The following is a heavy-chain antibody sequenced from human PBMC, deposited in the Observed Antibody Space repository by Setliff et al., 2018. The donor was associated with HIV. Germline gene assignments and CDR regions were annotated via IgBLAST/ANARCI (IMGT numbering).Heavy chain of an antibody. CDR1: GYTFTTYG. CDR2: INTETGNP. D-gene: IGHD1-26*01. V-gene: IGHV7-4-1*02. CDR3: ARVGSYWSTFDY. Sequence: ASVKVSCKASGYTFTTYGISWVRQAPGQGFEWVGWINTETGNPMYAQGFKGRLVFSLDTSVSTAYLQINSLKAEDTAMYYCARVGSYWSTFDYWGQGALVTVSS. J-gene: IGHJ4*02.